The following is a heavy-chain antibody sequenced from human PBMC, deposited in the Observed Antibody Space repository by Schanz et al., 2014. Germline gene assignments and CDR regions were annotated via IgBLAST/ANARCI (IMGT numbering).Heavy chain of an antibody. CDR2: IWSDGSTK. D-gene: IGHD3-10*01. V-gene: IGHV3-33*08. CDR1: GFTLSSYA. CDR3: ARANYRRKINFDY. Sequence: VQLLESGGGLVQPGGSLRLSCAAYGFTLSSYAMHWVRQAPGKGLEWVAVIWSDGSTKYYADSVKGRFTMSRDNSKNTLYLQMNSLRAEDTAVYYCARANYRRKINFDYWGRGTLVTVSS. J-gene: IGHJ4*02.